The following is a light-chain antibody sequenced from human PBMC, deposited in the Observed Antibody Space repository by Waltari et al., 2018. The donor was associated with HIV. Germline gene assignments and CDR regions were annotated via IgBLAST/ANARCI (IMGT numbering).Light chain of an antibody. CDR2: RKN. Sequence: QSVLTQPPSASGTPGQRVTISCSGSSSNIGSKYVYWYQQLPGTTPKHLIYRKNQRPSGVPDRFSGSKSGTSASLVISGVRSEDEADYYCAAWDDSLLFGGGTKLTVL. J-gene: IGLJ2*01. CDR1: SSNIGSKY. V-gene: IGLV1-47*01. CDR3: AAWDDSLL.